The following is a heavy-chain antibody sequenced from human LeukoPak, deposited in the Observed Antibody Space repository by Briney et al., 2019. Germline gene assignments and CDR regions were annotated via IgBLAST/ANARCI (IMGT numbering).Heavy chain of an antibody. CDR3: ARPQYDSSGHDAFDI. D-gene: IGHD3-22*01. V-gene: IGHV4-39*01. CDR1: GGSISSSSYY. Sequence: SETLSLTCTVSGGSISSSSYYWGWIRQPPGTGLEWIGSIYYSGSTYNNPSLKSRVTISVDTSKNQFSLKLSSVTAADTAVYYCARPQYDSSGHDAFDIWGQGTMVTVSS. CDR2: IYYSGST. J-gene: IGHJ3*02.